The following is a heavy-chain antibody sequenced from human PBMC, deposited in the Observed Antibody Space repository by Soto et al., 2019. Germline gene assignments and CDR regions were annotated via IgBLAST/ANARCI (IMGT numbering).Heavy chain of an antibody. CDR1: GGSFSGYY. CDR3: ARAYIPMTTVTTSPRPYGMDV. D-gene: IGHD4-4*01. V-gene: IGHV4-34*01. CDR2: MNHSGST. Sequence: SETLSLTCAVYGGSFSGYYWSWIRQPPGKGLEWIGEMNHSGSTNYNPSLKSRVTISVDTSKNQFSLKLSSVTAADTAVYYCARAYIPMTTVTTSPRPYGMDVWGQGTTVTVSS. J-gene: IGHJ6*02.